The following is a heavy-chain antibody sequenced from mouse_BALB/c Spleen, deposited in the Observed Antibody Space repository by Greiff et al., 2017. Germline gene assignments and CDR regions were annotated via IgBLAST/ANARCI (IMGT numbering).Heavy chain of an antibody. CDR3: AKGVVTRYYAMDY. Sequence: VQLQQSGAELARPGASVKMSCKASGYTFTSYTMHWVKQRPGQGLEWIGYINPSSGYTNYNQKFKDKATLTADKSSSTAYMQLSSLTSEDSAVYYCAKGVVTRYYAMDYWGQGTSVTVSS. J-gene: IGHJ4*01. CDR1: GYTFTSYT. D-gene: IGHD2-1*01. CDR2: INPSSGYT. V-gene: IGHV1-4*01.